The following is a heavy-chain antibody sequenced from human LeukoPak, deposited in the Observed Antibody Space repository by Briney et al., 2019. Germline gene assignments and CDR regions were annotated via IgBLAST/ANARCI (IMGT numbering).Heavy chain of an antibody. V-gene: IGHV3-49*04. Sequence: PGGSLRLSCTASGFTFGDYAMSWVRQAPGKGLEWVAFIRSKGYGGTTEYAASVKGRFTSSRDESKRRAYLQMNRLKSEHTAVYYCTREMVAAAGSWLDYYYYGMDVWGKGTTLTASS. CDR2: IRSKGYGGTT. J-gene: IGHJ6*04. CDR3: TREMVAAAGSWLDYYYYGMDV. D-gene: IGHD6-13*01. CDR1: GFTFGDYA.